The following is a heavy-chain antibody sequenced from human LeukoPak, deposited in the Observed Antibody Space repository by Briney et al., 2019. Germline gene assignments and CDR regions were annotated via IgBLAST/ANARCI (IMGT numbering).Heavy chain of an antibody. CDR2: IYHSGST. D-gene: IGHD3-22*01. Sequence: SQTLSLTCTVSGGSISSGGYYWGWIRQPPGKGLEWIGSIYHSGSTYYNPSLKSRVTISVDTSKNQFSLKLSSVTAADAAVYYCARGTGQVVEDAFDIWGQGTMVTVSS. CDR3: ARGTGQVVEDAFDI. V-gene: IGHV4-39*07. J-gene: IGHJ3*02. CDR1: GGSISSGGYY.